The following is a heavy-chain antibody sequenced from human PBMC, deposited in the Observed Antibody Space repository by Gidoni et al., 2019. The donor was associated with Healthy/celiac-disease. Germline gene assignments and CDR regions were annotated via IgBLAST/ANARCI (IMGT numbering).Heavy chain of an antibody. Sequence: QVQLVQSGAEVKKPGASVKVSCKFSGYTLTELSMHWVRQAPGKGVEWMGGFDPEDGETIYAQKFQGRVTMTEDTSTDTAYMELSSLRSEVTAVYYCATELAYCGGDCYSSGVYWGQGTLVTVSS. J-gene: IGHJ4*02. D-gene: IGHD2-21*01. CDR2: FDPEDGET. CDR1: GYTLTELS. V-gene: IGHV1-24*01. CDR3: ATELAYCGGDCYSSGVY.